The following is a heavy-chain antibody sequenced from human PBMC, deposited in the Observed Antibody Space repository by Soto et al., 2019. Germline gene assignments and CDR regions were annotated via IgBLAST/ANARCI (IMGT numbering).Heavy chain of an antibody. CDR1: GGSLSTNP. J-gene: IGHJ4*02. CDR2: TGSGTGPG. D-gene: IGHD2-15*01. Sequence: SVKVSCKASGGSLSTNPISCVRQAPGQGLEWMGGTGSGTGPGNHAQKFQGRLTVTADKSTSTVYMELTNLSSEDTAVYYCARRDSGGFYRFFDSWGQGTLVTVSS. CDR3: ARRDSGGFYRFFDS. V-gene: IGHV1-69*06.